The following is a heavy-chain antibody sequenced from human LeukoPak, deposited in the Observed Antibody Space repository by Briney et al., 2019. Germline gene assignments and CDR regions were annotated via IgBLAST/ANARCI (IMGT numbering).Heavy chain of an antibody. CDR1: GYTFTSYD. J-gene: IGHJ4*02. Sequence: ASVKVSCKASGYTFTSYDINWVRQATGQGLEWMGWMNPNNGDTGYAQKFQGRVTITRNTSISTAYMELSGLRSEDTALYYCAREGLDYWGQGTLVTVSS. CDR3: AREGLDY. V-gene: IGHV1-8*03. CDR2: MNPNNGDT.